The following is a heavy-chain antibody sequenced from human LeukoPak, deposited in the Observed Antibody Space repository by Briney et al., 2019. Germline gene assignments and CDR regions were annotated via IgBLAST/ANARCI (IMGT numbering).Heavy chain of an antibody. D-gene: IGHD3-22*01. Sequence: PSETLSLTCAVYGGSFSGYYWSWIRQPPGKGLEWIGEINHSGSTYYNPSLKSRVTISVDTSKNQFSLKLSSVTAADTAVYYCARCRSYMKGGYYDSSGYSYYYYGMDVWGQGTTVTVSS. V-gene: IGHV4-34*09. J-gene: IGHJ6*02. CDR2: INHSGST. CDR1: GGSFSGYY. CDR3: ARCRSYMKGGYYDSSGYSYYYYGMDV.